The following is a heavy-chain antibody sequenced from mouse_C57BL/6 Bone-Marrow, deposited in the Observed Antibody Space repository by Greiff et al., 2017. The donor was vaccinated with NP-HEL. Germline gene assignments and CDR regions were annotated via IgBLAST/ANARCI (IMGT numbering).Heavy chain of an antibody. CDR3: ARAPY. CDR2: IDPSDSYT. Sequence: VQLQQPGAELVMPGASVKLSCKASGYTFTSYWMHWVKQRPGQGLEWIGEIDPSDSYTNYNQKFQGKSTLTVDKSSSTAYMQLSSLTSEDSAVYYCARAPYWGQGTLVTVSA. V-gene: IGHV1-69*01. CDR1: GYTFTSYW. J-gene: IGHJ3*01.